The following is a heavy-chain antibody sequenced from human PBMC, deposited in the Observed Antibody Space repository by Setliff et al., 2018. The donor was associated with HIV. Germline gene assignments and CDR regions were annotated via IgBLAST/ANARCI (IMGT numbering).Heavy chain of an antibody. CDR2: IYSGGST. Sequence: GGSLRLSCAASGFTVSSTYVSWVRQAPGKGLEWVSIIYSGGSTYAASVTGRFTISREDSKRIAYLQMNSLRAEDTAMYYCAKTQTVITVYGPFDSWGQGTPVTVSS. J-gene: IGHJ4*02. V-gene: IGHV3-53*01. CDR3: AKTQTVITVYGPFDS. CDR1: GFTVSSTY. D-gene: IGHD4-4*01.